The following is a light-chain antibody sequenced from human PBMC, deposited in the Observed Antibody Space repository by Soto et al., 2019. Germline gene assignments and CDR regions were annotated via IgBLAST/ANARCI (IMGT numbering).Light chain of an antibody. CDR1: SSDVGGYNY. Sequence: QSALTQPASVSGSPGQSITISCTGTSSDVGGYNYVSWYQQHPGKAPKLMIYAVTDRPSGVSSRFSGSKPGNTASLTISGLQAEDEADYYCSSYTSSSTLFGTGTKLTVL. CDR2: AVT. CDR3: SSYTSSSTL. V-gene: IGLV2-14*01. J-gene: IGLJ1*01.